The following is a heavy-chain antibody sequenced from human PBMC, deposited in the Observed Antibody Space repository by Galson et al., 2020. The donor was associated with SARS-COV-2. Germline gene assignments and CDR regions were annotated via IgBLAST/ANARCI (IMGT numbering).Heavy chain of an antibody. V-gene: IGHV3-23*01. J-gene: IGHJ4*02. Sequence: GESLKISCAASGFTFSSYAMSWVRQAPGKGLEWVSAISGSGGSTYYADSVKGRFTISRDNSKNTLYLQMNSLRAEDTAVYYCAKEEQAWNYDTLEYWGQGTLITVAT. CDR2: ISGSGGST. CDR1: GFTFSSYA. CDR3: AKEEQAWNYDTLEY. D-gene: IGHD1-7*01.